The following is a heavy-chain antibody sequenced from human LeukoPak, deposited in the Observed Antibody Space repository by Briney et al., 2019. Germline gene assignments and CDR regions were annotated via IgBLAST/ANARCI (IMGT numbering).Heavy chain of an antibody. V-gene: IGHV3-73*01. CDR3: ATGVDYGNFDY. J-gene: IGHJ4*02. CDR2: IRSKANSYAT. D-gene: IGHD4-17*01. Sequence: QTGGSLRLSCAASGFTFSGSAMHWVRQASGKGLEWVGRIRSKANSYATAYAASVKGRFTISRDDSKNTAYLQMNSLKTEDTAVYYCATGVDYGNFDYWGQGTLVTVSS. CDR1: GFTFSGSA.